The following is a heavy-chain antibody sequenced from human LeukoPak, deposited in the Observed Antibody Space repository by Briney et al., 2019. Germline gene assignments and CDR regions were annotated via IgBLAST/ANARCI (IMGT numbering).Heavy chain of an antibody. D-gene: IGHD5-18*01. CDR1: GGSISSGGYY. CDR2: IYYSGST. CDR3: ARDTAMVWFDY. V-gene: IGHV4-31*03. Sequence: SETLSLTCTVSGGSISSGGYYWSWIRQHPGKGLEWIGYIYYSGSTYYNPSLKSRVTISVDTSKDQFSLKLSSVTAADTAVYYCARDTAMVWFDYWGQGTLVTVSS. J-gene: IGHJ4*02.